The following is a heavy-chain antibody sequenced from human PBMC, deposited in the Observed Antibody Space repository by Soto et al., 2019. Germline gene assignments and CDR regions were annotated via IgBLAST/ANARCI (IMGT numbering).Heavy chain of an antibody. Sequence: EVQLLESGGGLVQPGGSLRLSCAASGFTFSSYAMSWVRQAPGKGLEWVSAISGSGGSTYYADSVKGRFTISRDNSKNTLYLQMNSLRAEDTAVYYCAKVHVLRFLEWLSRSVYFDYWGQGTLVTVSS. CDR2: ISGSGGST. CDR1: GFTFSSYA. D-gene: IGHD3-3*01. V-gene: IGHV3-23*01. J-gene: IGHJ4*02. CDR3: AKVHVLRFLEWLSRSVYFDY.